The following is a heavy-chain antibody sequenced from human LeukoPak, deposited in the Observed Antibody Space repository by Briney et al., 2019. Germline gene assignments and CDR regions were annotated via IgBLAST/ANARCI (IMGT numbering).Heavy chain of an antibody. CDR2: INSDGSST. D-gene: IGHD1-26*01. CDR3: ARAPREWELHNWFDP. CDR1: GFTFSSYW. J-gene: IGHJ5*02. V-gene: IGHV3-74*01. Sequence: GGSLRLSCAASGFTFSSYWMHWVRQAPGKGLVWVSRINSDGSSTSYADSVKGRFTISRDNSKNTLYLQMNSLRAEDTAVYYCARAPREWELHNWFDPWGQGTLVTVSS.